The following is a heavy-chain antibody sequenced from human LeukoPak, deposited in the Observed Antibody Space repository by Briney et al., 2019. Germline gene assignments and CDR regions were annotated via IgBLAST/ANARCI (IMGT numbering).Heavy chain of an antibody. CDR2: IGTTGDT. V-gene: IGHV3-13*01. D-gene: IGHD6-13*01. CDR1: GFTFSGYD. CDR3: ARSPSYSSSWYALAS. Sequence: PGGSLRLSCEASGFTFSGYDMHWVRQATGKGLEWVSAIGTTGDTYYSDSVRVRFIISRENAKNSLDLQMNSLRAGDTAVYYCARSPSYSSSWYALASWGQGTLVTVSS. J-gene: IGHJ4*02.